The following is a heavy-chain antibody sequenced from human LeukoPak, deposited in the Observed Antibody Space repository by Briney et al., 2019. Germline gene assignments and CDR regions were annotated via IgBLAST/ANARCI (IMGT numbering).Heavy chain of an antibody. Sequence: GGSLRLSCAASGFTFSSYAMSWVRQAPGKGLDWVSTISAGGAGTYYADSVKGRFTISRDNSKNTLYLQMNSLRAEDTALYYCVKGYSSGWTREYYGMGVWGQGTTVTVSS. J-gene: IGHJ6*02. D-gene: IGHD6-19*01. V-gene: IGHV3-23*01. CDR2: ISAGGAGT. CDR1: GFTFSSYA. CDR3: VKGYSSGWTREYYGMGV.